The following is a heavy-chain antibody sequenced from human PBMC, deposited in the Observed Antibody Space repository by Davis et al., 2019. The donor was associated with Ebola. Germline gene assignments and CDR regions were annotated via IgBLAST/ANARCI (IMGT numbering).Heavy chain of an antibody. Sequence: GESLKISCKDSENIFTSYWIGWVRQRPGKGLEWMGIIYPYDSDSRYSPSFQGQVAISVDNSISTAYLQWSSLKASDTAMYYCAKSGPSGRLDAFDIWGQGTMVTVSS. D-gene: IGHD1-26*01. J-gene: IGHJ3*02. CDR3: AKSGPSGRLDAFDI. CDR2: IYPYDSDS. CDR1: ENIFTSYW. V-gene: IGHV5-51*01.